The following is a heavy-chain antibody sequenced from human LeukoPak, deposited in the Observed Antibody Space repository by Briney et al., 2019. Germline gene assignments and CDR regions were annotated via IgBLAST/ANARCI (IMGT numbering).Heavy chain of an antibody. CDR3: ARGETVTAGFDY. J-gene: IGHJ4*02. CDR2: LYYSGST. V-gene: IGHV4-30-4*01. CDR1: GGSIRSGDYY. D-gene: IGHD2-21*02. Sequence: PSETLSLTCTVSGGSIRSGDYYWSWIRQPPGKGLEWIGYLYYSGSTYYNPSLKSRITISVDASKNQFSLKLTSVTAADTAVYFCARGETVTAGFDYWGQGTLVTVSA.